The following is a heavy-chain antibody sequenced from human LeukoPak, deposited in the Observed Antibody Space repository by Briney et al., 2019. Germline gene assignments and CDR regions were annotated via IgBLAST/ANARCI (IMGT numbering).Heavy chain of an antibody. D-gene: IGHD6-19*01. CDR3: AASSGRRNDAFEI. CDR1: GDSVSSNSAA. V-gene: IGHV6-1*01. Sequence: SQTLSLTCAISGDSVSSNSAAWNWIRQSPSRGLEWLGRTYYRSKWYNDYAVSVKSRITINPDTSKNQFSLQLNSVTPEDTAVFYGAASSGRRNDAFEIWGQGTMVTVFS. J-gene: IGHJ3*02. CDR2: TYYRSKWYN.